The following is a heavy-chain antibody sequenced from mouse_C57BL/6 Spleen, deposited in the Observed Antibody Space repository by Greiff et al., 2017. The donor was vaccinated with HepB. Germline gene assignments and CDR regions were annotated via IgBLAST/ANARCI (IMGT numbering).Heavy chain of an antibody. CDR2: ISYDGSN. J-gene: IGHJ2*01. V-gene: IGHV3-6*01. Sequence: EVKLMESGPGLVKPSQSLSLTCSVSGYSITSGYYWNWIRQFPGNKLEWMGYISYDGSNNYNPSPKNRISITRDTSKNQVFLKLNSVTTEDTATYYCAREGNYFDYWGQGTTLTVSS. CDR1: GYSITSGYY. CDR3: AREGNYFDY.